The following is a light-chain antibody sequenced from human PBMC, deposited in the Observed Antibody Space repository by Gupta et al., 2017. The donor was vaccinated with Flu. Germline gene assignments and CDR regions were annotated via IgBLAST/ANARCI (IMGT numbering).Light chain of an antibody. CDR1: TGPVTSGHD. Sequence: QPVVTPSPSVTVSPGGTVTRTCGSRTGPVTSGHDPYWSQQKPGQASRTLIYDTSNKPSWTPARCPGSRLGGKAALTLSGAKPEDEAEYYCLRPYRGARSGVFGGGTKLTVL. CDR2: DTS. CDR3: LRPYRGARSGV. J-gene: IGLJ2*01. V-gene: IGLV7-46*01.